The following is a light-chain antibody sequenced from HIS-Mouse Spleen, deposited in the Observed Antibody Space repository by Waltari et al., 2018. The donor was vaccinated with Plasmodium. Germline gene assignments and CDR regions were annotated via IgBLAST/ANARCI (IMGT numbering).Light chain of an antibody. CDR1: ALPKKY. Sequence: SYELTQPPSVSVSPGQTARITCSGDALPKKYAYWYQQKSGQAHVLVSYEDSKRPSGIPEGFSGSSSGTMATLTISGAQVEDEADYYCYSTDSSGNHRVFGGGTKLTVL. CDR2: EDS. CDR3: YSTDSSGNHRV. V-gene: IGLV3-10*01. J-gene: IGLJ3*02.